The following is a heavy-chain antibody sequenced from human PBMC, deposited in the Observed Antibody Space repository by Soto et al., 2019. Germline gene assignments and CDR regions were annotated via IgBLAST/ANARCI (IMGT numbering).Heavy chain of an antibody. CDR2: ICYSGVT. V-gene: IGHV4-61*08. CDR3: TREQSDDNYFDP. CDR1: GAALSSGGYF. D-gene: IGHD6-19*01. J-gene: IGHJ5*02. Sequence: SDTLSLTCTVSGAALSSGGYFYTRVRQPPGKGLEWLGYICYSGVTNYNPSLKSRVTVSLDKSKSQFSLRLISVTAADTAVYYCTREQSDDNYFDPWGQGIQVTVSS.